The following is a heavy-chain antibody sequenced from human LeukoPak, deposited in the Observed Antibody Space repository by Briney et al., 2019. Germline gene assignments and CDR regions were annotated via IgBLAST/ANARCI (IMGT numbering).Heavy chain of an antibody. D-gene: IGHD6-13*01. V-gene: IGHV3-48*03. CDR2: ISSSDSTL. CDR3: ARGPYSSNWYVDY. J-gene: IGHJ4*02. CDR1: GFTFSNYE. Sequence: QPGGSLRLSCAASGFTFSNYEMNWVRQAPGKGLEWVSYISSSDSTLYYADSVKGRFTISRDSAKNSLYLQMNSLRAEDTAVYYCARGPYSSNWYVDYWGQGTLVTVSP.